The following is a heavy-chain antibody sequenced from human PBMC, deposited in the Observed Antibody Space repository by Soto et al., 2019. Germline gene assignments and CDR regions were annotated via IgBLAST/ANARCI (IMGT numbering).Heavy chain of an antibody. V-gene: IGHV3-9*01. CDR1: GFTFDDYA. Sequence: EVQLVESGGGLVQPGRSLRLSCAASGFTFDDYAMHWVRQAPGKGLEWVSGISWNSGSIGYADSVKGRFTISRDNAKNSLYLQMNSLSAEDTALYYCAKDSVAVAGHYYYGMDVWGQGTTVTVSS. CDR2: ISWNSGSI. J-gene: IGHJ6*02. CDR3: AKDSVAVAGHYYYGMDV. D-gene: IGHD6-19*01.